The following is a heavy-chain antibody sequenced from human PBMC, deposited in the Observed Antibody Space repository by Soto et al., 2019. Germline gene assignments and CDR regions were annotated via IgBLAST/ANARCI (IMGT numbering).Heavy chain of an antibody. Sequence: EVQLLESGGGLVQPGGSLRLSCAASGFTFSSYAMSWVRQAPGKGLEWVSAISGSGGSTYYADSVKGRFTISRDNSKNTLYLQMNSLRAEDTAVYYSAKAKRWDEGYFDYWGQGTLVTVSS. J-gene: IGHJ4*02. D-gene: IGHD1-26*01. CDR1: GFTFSSYA. CDR3: AKAKRWDEGYFDY. CDR2: ISGSGGST. V-gene: IGHV3-23*01.